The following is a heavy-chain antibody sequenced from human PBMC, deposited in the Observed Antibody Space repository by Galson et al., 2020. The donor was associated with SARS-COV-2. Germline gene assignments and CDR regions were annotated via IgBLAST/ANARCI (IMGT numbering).Heavy chain of an antibody. CDR1: GFTFSNYA. J-gene: IGHJ3*01. CDR3: ARDDFFGARDDSFDV. CDR2: VLNSPGVT. V-gene: IGHV3-23*01. D-gene: IGHD2-15*01. Sequence: GESLKISCAASGFTFSNYAMSWVRQAPGKGLEWVSSVLNSPGVTYYANSVKGRFTISRDNSKNTLYLQLNSLRAEDTAVYYCARDDFFGARDDSFDVRGQGTKVTGSS.